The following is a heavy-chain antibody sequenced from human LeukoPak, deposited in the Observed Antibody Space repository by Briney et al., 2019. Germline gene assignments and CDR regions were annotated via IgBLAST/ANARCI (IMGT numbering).Heavy chain of an antibody. V-gene: IGHV5-51*01. D-gene: IGHD3-22*01. CDR2: IYPGDSDT. CDR1: GYRLNSYW. J-gene: IGHJ3*02. Sequence: GESLKISSQGSGYRLNSYWIGWVRQVPGKGLGWMGIIYPGDSDTRYSPSFQGQVTISADKSISTAYLQWISLKASDTAVYYCARHPGSSSGALDIWGQGTMVTVSS. CDR3: ARHPGSSSGALDI.